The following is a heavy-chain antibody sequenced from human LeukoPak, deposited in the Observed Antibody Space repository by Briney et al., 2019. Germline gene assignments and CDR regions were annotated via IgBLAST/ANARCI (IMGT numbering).Heavy chain of an antibody. V-gene: IGHV3-30-3*01. CDR1: GFTFSSYT. CDR2: ISDDGSTK. Sequence: QPGGSLRLSCAASGFTFSSYTMYWVRQAPGKGLEWVAIISDDGSTKYYADSVKGRFTISRDNSKNTLYLQMNSLRDEDTAVYYCAGTYYDILTGYYADYWGQGTLVTVSS. CDR3: AGTYYDILTGYYADY. D-gene: IGHD3-9*01. J-gene: IGHJ4*02.